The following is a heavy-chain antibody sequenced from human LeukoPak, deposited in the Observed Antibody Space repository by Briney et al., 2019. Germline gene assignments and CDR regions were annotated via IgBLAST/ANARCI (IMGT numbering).Heavy chain of an antibody. CDR3: ARLVCSGGSCYFDY. J-gene: IGHJ4*02. V-gene: IGHV1-18*01. CDR2: ISAYNGNT. D-gene: IGHD2-15*01. Sequence: ASVKVSCKASGYTFTSYGISWVRQAPGQGLEWMGWISAYNGNTNYAQKLQGRVTMTTDTSTSTAYMELRSLRSDDTAMYYCARLVCSGGSCYFDYWGQGTLVTVSS. CDR1: GYTFTSYG.